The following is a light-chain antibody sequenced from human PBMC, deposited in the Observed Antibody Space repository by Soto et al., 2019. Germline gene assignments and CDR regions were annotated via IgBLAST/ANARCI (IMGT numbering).Light chain of an antibody. CDR2: DAS. J-gene: IGKJ4*01. V-gene: IGKV1-33*01. CDR3: QQCNSLPLT. CDR1: QDISYY. Sequence: DIQITQSPSSLSASVGDRVTIACQASQDISYYLNWYQQKPGKAPQLLIYDASNLETGVPSRFSGSGSGTDFTLNISSLHPEDIATYYCQQCNSLPLTFGGGTKVEI.